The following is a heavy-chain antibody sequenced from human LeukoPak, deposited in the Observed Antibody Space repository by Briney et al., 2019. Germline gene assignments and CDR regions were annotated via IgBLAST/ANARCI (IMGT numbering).Heavy chain of an antibody. CDR3: ARVRDSSGYYLEGMDV. V-gene: IGHV4-59*01. J-gene: IGHJ6*02. CDR2: ISYSGST. D-gene: IGHD3-22*01. Sequence: SETLFLNCTVACGSISNYYWSWIRQPPGKGLEWIVYISYSGSTDYNTSLKSRVTISVDTSKNQFSVKLRSVTAADTAVYYCARVRDSSGYYLEGMDVWGQGTTVTVSS. CDR1: CGSISNYY.